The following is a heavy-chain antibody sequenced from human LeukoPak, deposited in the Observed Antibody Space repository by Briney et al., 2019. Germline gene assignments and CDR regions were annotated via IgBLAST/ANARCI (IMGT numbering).Heavy chain of an antibody. CDR3: ARVKYTTRPFDY. CDR2: IYYSGST. D-gene: IGHD1-1*01. CDR1: GGSISSGDYY. V-gene: IGHV4-30-4*08. Sequence: PSQTLSLTCTVSGGSISSGDYYWSWIRQPPGKGLEWIGYIYYSGSTYYNPSLKSRPTISVDTSKNQFSLKLSSVTAADTAVYYCARVKYTTRPFDYWGQGTLVTVSS. J-gene: IGHJ4*02.